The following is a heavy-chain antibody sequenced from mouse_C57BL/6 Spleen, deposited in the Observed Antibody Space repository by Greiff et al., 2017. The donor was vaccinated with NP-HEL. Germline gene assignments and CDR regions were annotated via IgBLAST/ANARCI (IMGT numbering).Heavy chain of an antibody. CDR1: GFTFSSYG. CDR3: ASSSNWYFDV. CDR2: ISSGGSYT. V-gene: IGHV5-6*01. Sequence: EVKLVESGGDLVKPGGSLKLSCAASGFTFSSYGLSWVRQTPDKRLEWVATISSGGSYTYYPDSVKGRFTISRDNAKNTLYLQMSSLKSEDTAMYYCASSSNWYFDVWGTGTTVTVSS. J-gene: IGHJ1*03.